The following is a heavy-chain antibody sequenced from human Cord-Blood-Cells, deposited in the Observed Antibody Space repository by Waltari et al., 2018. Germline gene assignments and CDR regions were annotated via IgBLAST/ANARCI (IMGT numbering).Heavy chain of an antibody. CDR3: ARLGKDCSGGSCYDY. V-gene: IGHV4-39*07. CDR1: GGSISSSSYY. CDR2: IYYSGRT. D-gene: IGHD2-15*01. Sequence: QLQLQESGPGLVKPSETLSLTCTVSGGSISSSSYYWGWIRQPPGKGLEWIGSIYYSGRTYYNPSRTSRVTISVDTSKNQFSLKLSSVTAADTAVYYCARLGKDCSGGSCYDYWGQGTLVTVSS. J-gene: IGHJ4*02.